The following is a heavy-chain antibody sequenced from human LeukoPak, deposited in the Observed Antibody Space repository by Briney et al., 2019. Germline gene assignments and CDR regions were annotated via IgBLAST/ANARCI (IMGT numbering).Heavy chain of an antibody. D-gene: IGHD3-10*01. CDR3: ARGRVRGFGPHYFDY. Sequence: SETLSLTCAVYGGSFSGYYWSWIRQPPGKGLEWIGEINHSGSTNYNLSLKSRVTISVDTSKNQFSLKLSSVTAADTAVYYCARGRVRGFGPHYFDYWGQGTLVTVSS. CDR1: GGSFSGYY. CDR2: INHSGST. V-gene: IGHV4-34*01. J-gene: IGHJ4*02.